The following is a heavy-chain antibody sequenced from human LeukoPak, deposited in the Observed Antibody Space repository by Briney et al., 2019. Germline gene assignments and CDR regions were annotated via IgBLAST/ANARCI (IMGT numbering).Heavy chain of an antibody. CDR3: ARERSDGSGNRGFAFDI. V-gene: IGHV3-7*03. Sequence: GGSLRLSCAASGFTFSSHWMSWVRLAPGKGLEWVANINQDGRQKYYVDSVKGRFTISRDNAKNSVYLEMNTLRAEDTAVYSCARERSDGSGNRGFAFDIWGQGTLVTVSS. CDR1: GFTFSSHW. CDR2: INQDGRQK. J-gene: IGHJ3*02. D-gene: IGHD3-10*01.